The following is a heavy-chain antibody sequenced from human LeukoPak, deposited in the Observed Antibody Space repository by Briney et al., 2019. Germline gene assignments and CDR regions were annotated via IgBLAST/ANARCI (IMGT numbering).Heavy chain of an antibody. V-gene: IGHV3-21*04. CDR2: ISRSCTSI. CDR1: GFTFSNYS. CDR3: ARDSQYCSSGSCSPGASDI. Sequence: GGSLRLSCSASGFTFSNYSMNWVRQAPGKGLEWVSSISRSCTSIFYADSVKGRFTISRDNSKNTLYLQMNSLRVEDTAVYYCARDSQYCSSGSCSPGASDIWGQGTMVTVSS. J-gene: IGHJ3*02. D-gene: IGHD2-15*01.